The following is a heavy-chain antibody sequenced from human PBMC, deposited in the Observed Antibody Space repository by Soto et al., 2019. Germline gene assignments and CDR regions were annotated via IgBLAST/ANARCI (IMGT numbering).Heavy chain of an antibody. CDR3: VKDAHPYDSRDGDFDY. CDR2: ISSNGGST. D-gene: IGHD3-22*01. Sequence: GGSLRLSCSASGFTFSSYAMHWVRQAPGKGLEYVSAISSNGGSTYYADSVKGRFTISRDNSKNTLYLQMSSLRAEDTAVYYCVKDAHPYDSRDGDFDYWGQGTLVTVSS. J-gene: IGHJ4*02. CDR1: GFTFSSYA. V-gene: IGHV3-64D*08.